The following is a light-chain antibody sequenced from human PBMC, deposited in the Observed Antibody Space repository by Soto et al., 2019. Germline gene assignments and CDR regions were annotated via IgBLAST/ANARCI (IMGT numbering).Light chain of an antibody. Sequence: EIVLKQSPATLSLSPGERATLSCRASQSVNIYLGWYQQRPGQAPRLLIYDASTRATGIPARFSGSGSETEFTLTISSLGPEDFGVYYRQQRSNWPSVTFGGGTKVEIK. CDR2: DAS. CDR3: QQRSNWPSVT. CDR1: QSVNIY. V-gene: IGKV3-11*01. J-gene: IGKJ4*01.